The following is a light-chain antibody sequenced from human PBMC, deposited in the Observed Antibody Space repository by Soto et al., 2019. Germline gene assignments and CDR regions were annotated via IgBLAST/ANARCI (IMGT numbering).Light chain of an antibody. Sequence: EIVLTQSPATLSLSPGERATLSCRASQSVSSYLAWYQQQPGQAPRLLIYDASNRATGIPARFSGSGSGTDFPLTISSLEPEDFAVYYCQQRSNWPLTFGGGNKVEIK. J-gene: IGKJ4*01. CDR3: QQRSNWPLT. V-gene: IGKV3-11*01. CDR2: DAS. CDR1: QSVSSY.